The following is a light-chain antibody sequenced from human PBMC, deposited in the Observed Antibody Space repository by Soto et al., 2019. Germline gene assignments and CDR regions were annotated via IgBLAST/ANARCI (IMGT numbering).Light chain of an antibody. Sequence: QSVLTHPRSVSGSPGQSVTISCTGTSSDVGTYNYVSCYQQHPGRAPKLMIYDVIKRPSGVPDRFSGSKSGSTASLTISGLQAEDEADYCCASYTGRNAWLFGGGTKLTVL. CDR3: ASYTGRNAWL. J-gene: IGLJ2*01. V-gene: IGLV2-11*01. CDR2: DVI. CDR1: SSDVGTYNY.